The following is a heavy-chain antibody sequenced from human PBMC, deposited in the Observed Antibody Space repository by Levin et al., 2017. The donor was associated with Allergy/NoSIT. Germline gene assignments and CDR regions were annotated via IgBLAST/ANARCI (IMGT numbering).Heavy chain of an antibody. D-gene: IGHD3-22*01. CDR3: ARSGLLLRSRAGDYYYGMDV. J-gene: IGHJ6*02. CDR1: GFTFSSYS. CDR2: ISSSSSYI. Sequence: PGESLKISCAASGFTFSSYSMNWVRQAPGKGLEWVSSISSSSSYIYYADSVKGRFTISRDNAKNSLYLQMNSLRAEDTAVYYCARSGLLLRSRAGDYYYGMDVWGQGTTVTVSS. V-gene: IGHV3-21*01.